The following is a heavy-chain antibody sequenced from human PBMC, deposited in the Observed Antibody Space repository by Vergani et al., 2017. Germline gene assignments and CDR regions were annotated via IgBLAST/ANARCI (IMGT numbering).Heavy chain of an antibody. J-gene: IGHJ4*02. CDR1: GFTFSSYE. CDR3: ARENSDYGGNSAGYLGFDY. CDR2: ISSSGSTI. V-gene: IGHV3-48*03. Sequence: EVQLVESGGGLVQPGGSLRLSCAASGFTFSSYEMNWVRQAPGKGLEWVSYISSSGSTIYYADSVKGRFTISRDNAKNSLYLQMNSLRAEDTAVYYCARENSDYGGNSAGYLGFDYWGQGTLVTVSS. D-gene: IGHD4-23*01.